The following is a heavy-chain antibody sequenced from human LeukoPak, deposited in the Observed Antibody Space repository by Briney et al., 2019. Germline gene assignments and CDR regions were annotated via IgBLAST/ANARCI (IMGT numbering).Heavy chain of an antibody. CDR3: AKVGLNTIMGDFDY. D-gene: IGHD5-24*01. V-gene: IGHV3-23*01. CDR1: GFTFRSYA. CDR2: ISGSGDTS. J-gene: IGHJ4*02. Sequence: PGGSLRLSCAGSGFTFRSYAMNWVRQAPGKGLQWVSGISGSGDTSSYVDSVKGRFTISRDNSKNTLYLQMNSLRADDTAVYYCAKVGLNTIMGDFDYWGQGTLVTVSS.